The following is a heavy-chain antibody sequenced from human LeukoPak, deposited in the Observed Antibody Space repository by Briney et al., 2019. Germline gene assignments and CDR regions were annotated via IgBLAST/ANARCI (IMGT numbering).Heavy chain of an antibody. J-gene: IGHJ4*02. CDR2: INQDGSTK. D-gene: IGHD1-26*01. CDR1: GYSFSSYW. Sequence: GVALTLSCAAYGYSFSSYWLGWVRQAPGKGLEWVANINQDGSTKHYVDSVKGRFTVSRDSAKNSVSLQMNSLRAEDTALYYCARDNGGSLDYWGQGTLVTVSS. CDR3: ARDNGGSLDY. V-gene: IGHV3-7*01.